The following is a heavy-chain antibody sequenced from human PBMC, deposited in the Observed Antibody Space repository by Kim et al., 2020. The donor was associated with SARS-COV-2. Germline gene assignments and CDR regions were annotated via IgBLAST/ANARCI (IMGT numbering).Heavy chain of an antibody. Sequence: MSSSSGSTYYADSVKGRFTISRDNATNTLYLQMNSLRAEDTAVYYCSRGYWGQGTLVTGSS. V-gene: IGHV3-23*01. CDR2: MSSSSGST. CDR3: SRGY. J-gene: IGHJ4*02.